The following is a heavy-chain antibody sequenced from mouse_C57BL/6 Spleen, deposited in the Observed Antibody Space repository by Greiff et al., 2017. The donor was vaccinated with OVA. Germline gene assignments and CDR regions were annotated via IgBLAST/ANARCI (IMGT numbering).Heavy chain of an antibody. CDR1: GFNITDYY. CDR3: ARSPY. V-gene: IGHV14-2*01. Sequence: VQLKQSGAELVKPGASVKLSCTASGFNITDYYMHWVKQRTEKGLEWIGRIDPEDGETKYAPNFQGKATITADTSSNTASLQLSSLTSEDISVYYCARSPYWGQGTTLTVSS. CDR2: IDPEDGET. J-gene: IGHJ2*01.